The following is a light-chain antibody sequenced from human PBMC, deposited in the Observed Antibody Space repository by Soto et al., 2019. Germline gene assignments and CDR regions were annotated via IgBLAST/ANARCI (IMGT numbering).Light chain of an antibody. CDR1: QSLLNSNGNNN. CDR2: LGS. Sequence: DIVMTQSPLSLPVIPGEPASISCWSSQSLLNSNGNNNLNWYLQKPGQSPQVLIYLGSNRASGVPDRCSGSGSGTDFTLRISRVEAEDVGVYYCMQALQTPLTFGQGTRLEIK. V-gene: IGKV2-28*01. J-gene: IGKJ5*01. CDR3: MQALQTPLT.